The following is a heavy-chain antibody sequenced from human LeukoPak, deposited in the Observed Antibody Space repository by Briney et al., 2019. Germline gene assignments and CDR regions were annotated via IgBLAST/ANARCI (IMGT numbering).Heavy chain of an antibody. D-gene: IGHD2-2*01. CDR3: ARVGRYCSSTSCYPAFQH. V-gene: IGHV4-34*01. Sequence: SETLSLTCAVYGGSFSGYYWSWIRQPPGNGLEWIGEINHSGSTNYNPSLKSRVTISVDTSKNQFSLKLSSVTAADTAVYYCARVGRYCSSTSCYPAFQHWGQGTLVTVSS. CDR1: GGSFSGYY. J-gene: IGHJ1*01. CDR2: INHSGST.